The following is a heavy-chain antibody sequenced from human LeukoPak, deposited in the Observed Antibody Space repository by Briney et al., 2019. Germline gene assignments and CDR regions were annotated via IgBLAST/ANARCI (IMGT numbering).Heavy chain of an antibody. J-gene: IGHJ6*03. Sequence: GGSLRLSCAASKFTLSDFWMSWVRQAPGKGLEWVSVIYSGGSTYYADSVKGRFTISRDNSKNTLYLQMNSLRAEDTAVYYCARLYRLHDYSYYYYYMDVWGKGTTVTVSS. CDR2: IYSGGST. D-gene: IGHD4-11*01. CDR3: ARLYRLHDYSYYYYYMDV. CDR1: KFTLSDFW. V-gene: IGHV3-53*01.